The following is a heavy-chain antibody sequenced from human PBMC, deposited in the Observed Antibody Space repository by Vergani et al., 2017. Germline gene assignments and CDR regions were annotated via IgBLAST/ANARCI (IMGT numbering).Heavy chain of an antibody. V-gene: IGHV3-23*03. D-gene: IGHD3-3*01. CDR3: AKGGIFGVASFDS. CDR2: IYSGGSST. J-gene: IGHJ4*02. Sequence: EVQLLESGGGLVQPGGSLRLSCAASGFTFSSYAMSWVRQAPGKGLEWVSVIYSGGSSTYYADSVKGRFTISRDNSKNTLYLKMNSLRAEDTAVYYCAKGGIFGVASFDSWGQGTLVTVSS. CDR1: GFTFSSYA.